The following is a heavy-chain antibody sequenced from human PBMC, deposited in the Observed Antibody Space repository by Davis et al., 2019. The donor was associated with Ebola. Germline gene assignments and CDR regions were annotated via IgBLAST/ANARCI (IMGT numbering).Heavy chain of an antibody. Sequence: AASVKVSCKASGYIFTSNDINWVRQATGQGLEWMGWMNPDSGNTGYASKFQGRVTMTRNNSITTAYMELSSLRFEDTAVYYCARPIEKRCSPGCFDLWGRGTLVTDSS. CDR3: ARPIEKRCSPGCFDL. CDR2: MNPDSGNT. CDR1: GYIFTSND. D-gene: IGHD4/OR15-4a*01. J-gene: IGHJ2*01. V-gene: IGHV1-8*01.